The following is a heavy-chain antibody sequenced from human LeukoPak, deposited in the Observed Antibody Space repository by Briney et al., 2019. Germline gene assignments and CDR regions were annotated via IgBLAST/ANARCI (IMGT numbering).Heavy chain of an antibody. CDR3: ARAGSSGSH. CDR2: ISPSGDIT. V-gene: IGHV3-23*01. CDR1: GFTFSNHG. Sequence: GGSLRLSCAASGFTFSNHGMNWVRQAPGKGLEWVSGISPSGDITYYADSVKGRFTISRDNSKNTLYLQTNSLRPEDTAVYYCARAGSSGSHWGQGTLVTVSS. J-gene: IGHJ4*02. D-gene: IGHD3-22*01.